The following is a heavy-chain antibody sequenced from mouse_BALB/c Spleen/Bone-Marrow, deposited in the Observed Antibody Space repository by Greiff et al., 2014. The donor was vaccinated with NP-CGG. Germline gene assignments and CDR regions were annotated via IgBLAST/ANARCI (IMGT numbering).Heavy chain of an antibody. V-gene: IGHV4-1*02. Sequence: CATGGVDFSRYWMSWVRQAPGKGLEWIGEINPDSSTINYTPSLKDKFIISRDNAKNTLYLQKSKVRSEDTALYYCTRLHYYGYSAYWGQGTLVTVST. J-gene: IGHJ3*01. CDR2: INPDSSTI. CDR3: TRLHYYGYSAY. D-gene: IGHD1-2*01. CDR1: GVDFSRYW.